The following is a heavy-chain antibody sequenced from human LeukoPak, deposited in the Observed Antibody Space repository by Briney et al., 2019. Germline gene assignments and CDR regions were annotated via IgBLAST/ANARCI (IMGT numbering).Heavy chain of an antibody. J-gene: IGHJ4*02. V-gene: IGHV4-39*07. D-gene: IGHD1-26*01. CDR3: ARGGSGTYYHY. CDR2: IYYSGST. CDR1: GGSISSSSYY. Sequence: PSETLSLTCTVSGGSISSSSYYWGWIRQPPGKGLEWIGSIYYSGSTYYNPSLKSRVTISVDTSKNQFSLKLSSVTAADTAVYYCARGGSGTYYHYWGQGTLVTVSS.